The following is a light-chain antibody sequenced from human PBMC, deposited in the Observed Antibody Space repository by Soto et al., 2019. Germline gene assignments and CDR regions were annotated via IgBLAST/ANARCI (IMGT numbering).Light chain of an antibody. J-gene: IGKJ4*01. CDR1: QRVSSK. Sequence: EIVMTQSPATLSVSPGERATLSCRASQRVSSKLAWFQQQPGRAPRLLIYATSARATGIPARFSGSGSGTESTLPISTLQSEDFAFYYCHQYSEWPLPFGGGTRVKIK. V-gene: IGKV3-15*01. CDR3: HQYSEWPLP. CDR2: ATS.